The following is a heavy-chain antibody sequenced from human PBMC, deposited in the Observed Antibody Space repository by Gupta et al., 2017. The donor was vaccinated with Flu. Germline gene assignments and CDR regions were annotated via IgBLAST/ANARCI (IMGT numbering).Heavy chain of an antibody. CDR3: ARYDSSTSFDY. J-gene: IGHJ4*02. Sequence: FTFIDYAMHWVRQAPGKGLEWVAVIAYDGSNKYHRDSVKGRFTISRDNSKNTLYLQMNSLRAEDTAVYYCARYDSSTSFDYWGQGTLVSVSS. D-gene: IGHD3-22*01. CDR1: FTFIDYA. V-gene: IGHV3-30-3*01. CDR2: IAYDGSNK.